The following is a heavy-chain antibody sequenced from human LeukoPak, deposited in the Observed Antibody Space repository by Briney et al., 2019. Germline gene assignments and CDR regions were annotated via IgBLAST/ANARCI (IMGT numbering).Heavy chain of an antibody. D-gene: IGHD3-22*01. CDR1: GGSFSGYY. Sequence: PSETLSLTCAVYGGSFSGYYWSWIRQPPGKGLEWIGEINHSGSTNYNPSLKSRVTISVDTSKNQFSLKLSSVTAADTAVYYCARGPYYDSSGYRMNFDYWGQGTLVTVSS. J-gene: IGHJ4*02. CDR3: ARGPYYDSSGYRMNFDY. CDR2: INHSGST. V-gene: IGHV4-34*01.